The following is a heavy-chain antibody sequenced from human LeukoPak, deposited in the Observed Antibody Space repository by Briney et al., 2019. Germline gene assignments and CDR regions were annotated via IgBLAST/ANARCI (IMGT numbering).Heavy chain of an antibody. CDR3: AKESLLLRGPLLIYYFDF. D-gene: IGHD3-10*01. CDR2: IFFDESLK. J-gene: IGHJ4*02. Sequence: GRSLRLSCAASGFTFGSFDMHWVSQTPGKWLEWEAFIFFDESLKLYADSVRGRFTVSRDNSKNTLYLQMNSLRAEDTAIYYCAKESLLLRGPLLIYYFDFWGQGTLVTVSS. CDR1: GFTFGSFD. V-gene: IGHV3-33*06.